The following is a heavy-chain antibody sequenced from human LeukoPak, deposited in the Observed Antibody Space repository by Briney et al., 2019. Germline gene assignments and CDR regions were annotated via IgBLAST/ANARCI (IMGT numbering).Heavy chain of an antibody. CDR2: IYYSGST. CDR3: AGSQYYDFWSGYHNAFDI. V-gene: IGHV4-39*01. CDR1: GGSISSSSYY. Sequence: SETLPLTCTVSGGSISSSSYYWGWIRQPPGKGLEWIGSIYYSGSTYYNPSLKSRVTIYVDTSKNQFSLKLSSVTAADTAVYYCAGSQYYDFWSGYHNAFDIWGQGTMVTVSS. J-gene: IGHJ3*02. D-gene: IGHD3-3*01.